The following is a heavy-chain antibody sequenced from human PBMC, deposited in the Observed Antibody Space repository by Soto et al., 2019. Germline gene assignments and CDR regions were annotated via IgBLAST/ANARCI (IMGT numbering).Heavy chain of an antibody. CDR2: IYYTGST. V-gene: IGHV4-39*01. CDR1: GGSISRSSYY. Sequence: SETLSLTCTVSGGSISRSSYYWGWFRQPPGKGLEWIGTIYYTGSTYYSPSLKSRVTVSVDRSKNQFSLKLTSVTAADTAVYYCARHVPRMMTFAVVPKPYYFHMDVWGKGTTVTVSS. CDR3: ARHVPRMMTFAVVPKPYYFHMDV. D-gene: IGHD3-3*01. J-gene: IGHJ6*03.